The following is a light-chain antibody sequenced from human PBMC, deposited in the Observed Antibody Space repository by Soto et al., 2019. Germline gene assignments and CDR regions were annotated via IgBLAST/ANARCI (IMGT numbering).Light chain of an antibody. CDR3: GTWDSTLSAWV. CDR1: SSNIGDNY. CDR2: DNI. Sequence: QSVLTQPPSVSAAPGQKVTISCSGSSSNIGDNYVSWYQQLPGTAPNLLIYDNIKRPSGIPDRFSGSKSGSSATLAITGLQTVDEADYYCGTWDSTLSAWVFGGGTKLPVL. J-gene: IGLJ3*02. V-gene: IGLV1-51*01.